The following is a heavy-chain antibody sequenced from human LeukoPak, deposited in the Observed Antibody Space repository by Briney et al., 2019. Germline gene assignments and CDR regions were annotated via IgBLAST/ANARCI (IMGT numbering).Heavy chain of an antibody. CDR2: ISGSGGST. CDR3: AKGNAAAGIYD. CDR1: GFTFSSYG. D-gene: IGHD6-13*01. V-gene: IGHV3-23*01. J-gene: IGHJ4*02. Sequence: QAGGSLRLSCAASGFTFSSYGMNWVRQAPGKGLEWVSAISGSGGSTYYADSVKGRFTISRDNSKNTLYPQMNSLRAEDTAVYYCAKGNAAAGIYDWGQGILVTVSS.